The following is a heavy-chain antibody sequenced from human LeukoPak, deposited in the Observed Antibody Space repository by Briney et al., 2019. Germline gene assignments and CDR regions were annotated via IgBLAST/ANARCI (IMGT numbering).Heavy chain of an antibody. V-gene: IGHV3-74*01. J-gene: IGHJ5*01. CDR2: INSAGSRT. CDR1: GFTLSSYW. Sequence: GGSLRPSCAASGFTLSSYWTHWVRQVPGKGLVWVSRINSAGSRTSYADSVKGRFTISRDNAKNTLYMQMNSLRAEDTAVYYCARVVTPMIRNGLDSWGQGTLVTVSS. D-gene: IGHD3-10*01. CDR3: ARVVTPMIRNGLDS.